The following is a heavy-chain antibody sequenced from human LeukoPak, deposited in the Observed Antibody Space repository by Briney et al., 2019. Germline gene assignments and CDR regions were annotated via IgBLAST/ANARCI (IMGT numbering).Heavy chain of an antibody. CDR3: AREGGFSAYDYLY. V-gene: IGHV4-59*01. CDR2: IYYSGST. CDR1: GGSISSYY. J-gene: IGHJ4*02. D-gene: IGHD5-12*01. Sequence: SETLSLTCTVSGGSISSYYWSWIRQPPGKGLEWIGYIYYSGSTNYNPSLKSRVTISVDTYKNQFSLKLSSVTAADTAVYYCAREGGFSAYDYLYWGQGTLVTVSS.